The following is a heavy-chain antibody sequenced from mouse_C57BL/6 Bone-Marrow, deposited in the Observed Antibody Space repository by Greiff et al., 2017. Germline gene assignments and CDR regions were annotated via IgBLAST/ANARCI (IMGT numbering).Heavy chain of an antibody. J-gene: IGHJ2*01. CDR2: IYPGDGDT. CDR3: ARGITTVVSHFDY. CDR1: GYAFSSYW. Sequence: VQVVESGAELVKPGASVKISCKASGYAFSSYWMNWVKQRPGKGLEWIGQIYPGDGDTNYNGKFKGKATLPADKSSSTAYLQLSSLTAEDSAVYFCARGITTVVSHFDYWGQGTTLTVSS. V-gene: IGHV1-80*01. D-gene: IGHD1-1*01.